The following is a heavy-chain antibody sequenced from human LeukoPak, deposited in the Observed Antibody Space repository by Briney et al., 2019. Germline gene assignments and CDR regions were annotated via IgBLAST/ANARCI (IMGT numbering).Heavy chain of an antibody. V-gene: IGHV4-39*01. CDR2: VYYSGST. Sequence: SETLSLTCNVSGDSITSGGFYWAWIRQSPGKGLEWIGNVYYSGSTQYNPSLRGRVIISMDKTKNQFSLNLNSVSVTDTAIYYCARRDYASWFDPWGQGTLVTVSS. CDR3: ARRDYASWFDP. D-gene: IGHD4/OR15-4a*01. J-gene: IGHJ5*02. CDR1: GDSITSGGFY.